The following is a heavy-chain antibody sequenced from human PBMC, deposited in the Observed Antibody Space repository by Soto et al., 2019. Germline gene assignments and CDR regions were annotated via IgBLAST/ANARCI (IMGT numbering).Heavy chain of an antibody. Sequence: LRLSCAASGFTVSSNYMSWVRQAPGKGLEWVSVIYSGGSTYYADSVKGRFTISRDNSKNTLYLQMNSLRAEDTAVYYCARGSIAVAGPGYWGQGTLVTVSS. CDR2: IYSGGST. CDR1: GFTVSSNY. V-gene: IGHV3-53*01. D-gene: IGHD6-19*01. J-gene: IGHJ4*02. CDR3: ARGSIAVAGPGY.